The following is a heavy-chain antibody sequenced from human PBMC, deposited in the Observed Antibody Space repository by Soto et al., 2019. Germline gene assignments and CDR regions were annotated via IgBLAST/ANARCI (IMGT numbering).Heavy chain of an antibody. Sequence: SDTLSLTCTVSGGSVSSGSYYWSWIRQPPGKGLEWIGYIYYSGSTNYNPSLKSRVTISVDTSKNQFSLKLSSVTAADTAVYYCASTDIVVVPAALFFDYWGQGTLVTVSS. CDR1: GGSVSSGSYY. CDR3: ASTDIVVVPAALFFDY. D-gene: IGHD2-2*01. V-gene: IGHV4-61*01. CDR2: IYYSGST. J-gene: IGHJ4*02.